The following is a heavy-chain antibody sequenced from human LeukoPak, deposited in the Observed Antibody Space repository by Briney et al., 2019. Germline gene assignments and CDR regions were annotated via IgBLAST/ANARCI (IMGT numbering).Heavy chain of an antibody. CDR1: GYTFTGYY. V-gene: IGHV1-2*02. D-gene: IGHD6-19*01. J-gene: IGHJ3*02. CDR2: INPNSGGT. CDR3: ASRIAVAGKGAFDI. Sequence: ASVTVSCKASGYTFTGYYMHWVRQAPGQGLEWMGWINPNSGGTNYAQKLQGRVTMTTDTSTSTAYMELRSLRSDDTAVYYCASRIAVAGKGAFDIWGQGTMVTVSS.